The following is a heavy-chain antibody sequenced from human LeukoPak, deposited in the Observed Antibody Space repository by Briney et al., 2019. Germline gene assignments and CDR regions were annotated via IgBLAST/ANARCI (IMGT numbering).Heavy chain of an antibody. J-gene: IGHJ6*03. V-gene: IGHV1-8*01. CDR1: GYTFTSYD. CDR3: ARGLELDPYYYYMDV. CDR2: MNPNSGNT. D-gene: IGHD6-6*01. Sequence: ASVKVSCKASGYTFTSYDINWVRQATGQGLEWMGWMNPNSGNTGYAQKFQGRVTMTRNTSISTAYMELSSPRSEDTAVYYCARGLELDPYYYYMDVWGKGTTVTISS.